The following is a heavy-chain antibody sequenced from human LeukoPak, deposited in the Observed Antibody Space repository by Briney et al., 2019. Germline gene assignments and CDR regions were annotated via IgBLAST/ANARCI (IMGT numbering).Heavy chain of an antibody. D-gene: IGHD3-22*01. CDR2: ISYDGCNK. J-gene: IGHJ4*02. V-gene: IGHV3-30-3*01. CDR3: ARLIVVAITSDY. CDR1: GFTFSSYA. Sequence: GRSLRLSCAASGFTFSSYAMHWVRQAPGKGLEWVAVISYDGCNKYYADSVKGRFTISRDNSKNTLYLQMNSLRAEDTAVYYCARLIVVAITSDYWGQGTLVTVSS.